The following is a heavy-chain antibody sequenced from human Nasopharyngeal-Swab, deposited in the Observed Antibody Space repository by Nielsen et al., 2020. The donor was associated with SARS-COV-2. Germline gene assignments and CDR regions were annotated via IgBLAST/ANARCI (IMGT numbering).Heavy chain of an antibody. Sequence: ASVPVSRKASRCTFIGYGMCWVRQPPGRGLAWMGWIRIYNGKTHYAQKFQGRVTMSTDTSTNTAHMELKSLTSDDTAVYFCARDRSLLPAANDALDVWGQGTTVTISS. V-gene: IGHV1-18*01. D-gene: IGHD6-13*01. CDR2: IRIYNGKT. CDR1: RCTFIGYG. J-gene: IGHJ3*01. CDR3: ARDRSLLPAANDALDV.